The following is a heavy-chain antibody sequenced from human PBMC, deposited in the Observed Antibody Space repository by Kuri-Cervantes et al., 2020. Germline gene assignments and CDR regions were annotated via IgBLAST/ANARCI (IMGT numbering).Heavy chain of an antibody. CDR2: IKQDGSEK. V-gene: IGHV3-7*01. CDR3: ARDLLSRGYTYGYNY. J-gene: IGHJ4*02. Sequence: GESLKISCAASGFTFSSYWMTWVRQAPGKGLEWVANIKQDGSEKYYVDSVKGRFTISRDNAKNSLYLQMNSLRVEDTAVYYCARDLLSRGYTYGYNYWGQGTLVTVSS. CDR1: GFTFSSYW. D-gene: IGHD5-18*01.